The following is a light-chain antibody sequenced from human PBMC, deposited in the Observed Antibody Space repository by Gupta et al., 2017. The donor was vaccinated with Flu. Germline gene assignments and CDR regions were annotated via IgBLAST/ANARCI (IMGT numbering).Light chain of an antibody. V-gene: IGLV2-14*01. Sequence: QSPLTQPASMSGSPRHSITISCTGTPLDVGGYYYVSWYQQYPGEVPKLLIYEVNRRSSGTPHRFSGSKSGNTASLTISGLQSEDEADYYCLSYTSRTSWVFGGGT. CDR3: LSYTSRTSWV. CDR2: EVN. CDR1: PLDVGGYYY. J-gene: IGLJ3*02.